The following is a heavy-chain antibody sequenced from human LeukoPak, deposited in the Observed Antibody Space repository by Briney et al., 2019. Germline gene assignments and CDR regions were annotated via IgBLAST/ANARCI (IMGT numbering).Heavy chain of an antibody. V-gene: IGHV4-34*01. J-gene: IGHJ4*03. CDR1: GESFSAYF. CDR2: IDHRGSS. CDR3: ATRSSTLAAARCFDD. Sequence: PSETLFLTCAVHGESFSAYFWSWIRQVPGKGLEWIGEIDHRGSSNYNPPLKSRATISVDTSKNHFSLSLTSVTAADTAVYYCATRSSTLAAARCFDDWGQGTVVTVSS. D-gene: IGHD6-6*01.